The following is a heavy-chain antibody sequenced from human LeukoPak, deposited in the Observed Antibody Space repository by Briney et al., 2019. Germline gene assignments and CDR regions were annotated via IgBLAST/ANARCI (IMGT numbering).Heavy chain of an antibody. Sequence: PSQTLSLTCAVNGGSLSGYTWSWIRQRPGKWLEWIGAITHGGSTNYNPSLKSRVTISIDTSKNQFSLKLTSVTAAETAVYYCEIAGYWGQGTLVTVSS. J-gene: IGHJ4*02. V-gene: IGHV4-34*01. CDR1: GGSLSGYT. CDR3: EIAGY. CDR2: ITHGGST.